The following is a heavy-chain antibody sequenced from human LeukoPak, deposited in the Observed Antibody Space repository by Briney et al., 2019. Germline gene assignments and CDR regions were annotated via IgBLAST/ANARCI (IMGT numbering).Heavy chain of an antibody. D-gene: IGHD1-26*01. Sequence: GGSLRLSCAASGFTFSSYSMNWVRQAPGKGLGWVSSISSSSTYIYYADSVRGRFTISRDNAKNSLYLQMNSLRAEDTAVYYCARDPPGSYYGSYWGQGTLVTVSS. CDR3: ARDPPGSYYGSY. CDR2: ISSSSTYI. V-gene: IGHV3-21*01. J-gene: IGHJ4*02. CDR1: GFTFSSYS.